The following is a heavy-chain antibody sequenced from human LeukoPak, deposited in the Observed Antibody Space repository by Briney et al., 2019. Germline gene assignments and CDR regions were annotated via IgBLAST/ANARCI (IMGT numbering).Heavy chain of an antibody. CDR3: AKVLPGGRYFDY. V-gene: IGHV3-30*02. CDR1: GFTFSSFA. CDR2: LRYDGNKE. J-gene: IGHJ4*02. Sequence: GGSLRLSCAASGFTFSSFAMHWVRQAPGKGLEWVTCLRYDGNKEYYADSVKGRFTISRDSSKNTLYLQMNSLRAEDTAVYYCAKVLPGGRYFDYWGQGTLVTVSS. D-gene: IGHD3-10*01.